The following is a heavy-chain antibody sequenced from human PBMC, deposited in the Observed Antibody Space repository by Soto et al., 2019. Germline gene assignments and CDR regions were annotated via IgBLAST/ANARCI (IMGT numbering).Heavy chain of an antibody. J-gene: IGHJ6*02. CDR1: GRTFSRDA. Sequence: QVQLVQSGAEVKKPGSSVKVSCQASGRTFSRDAITWVRQAPGQGLEWMGGIIPLLGTANYAQMFQGRVTIPAHESTSTAYMELSSLRSDDTAVFYCARGLGDPTHFYGMDVWGQGTTVTVSS. CDR3: ARGLGDPTHFYGMDV. V-gene: IGHV1-69*01. CDR2: IIPLLGTA. D-gene: IGHD3-10*01.